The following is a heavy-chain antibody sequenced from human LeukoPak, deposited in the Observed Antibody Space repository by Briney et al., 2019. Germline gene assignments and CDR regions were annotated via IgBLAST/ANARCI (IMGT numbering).Heavy chain of an antibody. J-gene: IGHJ5*02. V-gene: IGHV3-11*01. D-gene: IGHD1-1*01. CDR1: GFTFSDYY. CDR3: ARGSWMFDP. Sequence: GGSLRLSCAGSGFTFSDYYMSWIRQTPGKGLEWISYIRGSGSTIYYADSVKGRFTISRDNAKNSLYLQMNSLRAEDTAVYYCARGSWMFDPWGQGTLVTVSS. CDR2: IRGSGSTI.